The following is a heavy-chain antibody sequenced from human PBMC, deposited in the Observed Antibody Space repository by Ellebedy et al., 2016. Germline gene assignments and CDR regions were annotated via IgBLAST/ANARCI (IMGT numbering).Heavy chain of an antibody. J-gene: IGHJ4*02. CDR3: ARRGYDTSSDY. CDR2: INHSGVT. D-gene: IGHD6-6*01. Sequence: SETLSLTXAVYGGSFSGYYWSWIRQPPGKGLEWIGEINHSGVTNYNPSLKSRVTISVDTSKNQFSLKVNSVTAADTAVYYCARRGYDTSSDYWGQGNLVTVSS. V-gene: IGHV4-34*01. CDR1: GGSFSGYY.